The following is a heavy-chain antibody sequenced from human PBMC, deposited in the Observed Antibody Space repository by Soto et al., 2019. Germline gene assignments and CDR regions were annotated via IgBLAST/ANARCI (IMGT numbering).Heavy chain of an antibody. CDR2: SNAGNGNT. D-gene: IGHD2-15*01. Sequence: GASVKVSCKASGYTFTSYAMHWVRQAPGQRLEWMGWSNAGNGNTKYSQKFQGRVTITRDTSASTAYMELSSLRSEDTAVYYCASLYSGAYYYGMDVWGQGTTVTVSS. J-gene: IGHJ6*02. V-gene: IGHV1-3*01. CDR1: GYTFTSYA. CDR3: ASLYSGAYYYGMDV.